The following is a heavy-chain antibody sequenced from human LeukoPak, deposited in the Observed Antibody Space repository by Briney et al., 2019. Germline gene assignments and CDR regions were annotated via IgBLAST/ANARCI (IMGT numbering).Heavy chain of an antibody. CDR3: ALPGIAAAGTDY. J-gene: IGHJ4*02. V-gene: IGHV3-21*01. CDR1: GFTFSSYS. D-gene: IGHD6-13*01. CDR2: ISSSSSYI. Sequence: PGGSLRLSCAASGFTFSSYSMNWVRQAPGKGLEWVSSISSSSSYIYYADSVKGRFTISRDNAKNSPYLQMNSLRAEDTAVYYCALPGIAAAGTDYWGQGTLVTVSS.